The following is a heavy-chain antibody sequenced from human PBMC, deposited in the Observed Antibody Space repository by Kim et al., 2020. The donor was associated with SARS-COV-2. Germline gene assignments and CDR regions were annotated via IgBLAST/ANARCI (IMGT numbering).Heavy chain of an antibody. CDR2: IFYTGKT. Sequence: GSLSLTCTISGASIGTDYWSWIRQSPGRGLEWIGYIFYTGKTSYNPSLRSRVSLSLDTSRNQFSLRLNSVTAADTAVYFCARLPDINGWPFDYWAQGT. V-gene: IGHV4-59*08. CDR3: ARLPDINGWPFDY. CDR1: GASIGTDY. J-gene: IGHJ4*02. D-gene: IGHD6-19*01.